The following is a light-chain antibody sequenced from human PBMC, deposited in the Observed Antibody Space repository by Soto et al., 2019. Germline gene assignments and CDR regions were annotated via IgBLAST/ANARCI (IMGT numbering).Light chain of an antibody. CDR1: SSNIVAGYD. Sequence: QSVLTQPPSVSGAPGQRVTISCTRSSSNIVAGYDVHWYQQLPGTAPKLLIYGNSNRPSGVPDRFSGSKSGTSASLAITGRQAEDEADYYCQSYNISLSGSLVFGGGTKVTVL. V-gene: IGLV1-40*01. CDR2: GNS. J-gene: IGLJ3*02. CDR3: QSYNISLSGSLV.